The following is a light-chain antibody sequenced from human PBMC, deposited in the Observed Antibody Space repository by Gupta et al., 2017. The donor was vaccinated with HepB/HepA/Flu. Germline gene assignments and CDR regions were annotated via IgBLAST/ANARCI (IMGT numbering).Light chain of an antibody. Sequence: EVVFTQFPATLSLSPGERATLSCRASQSINIYLAWYQQRPGQAPRLLIYDATNRDAGVPARFSGSGSGKDLTLTISSREQEDFAVYYCQQRSSWPPITFGGGTKVDI. V-gene: IGKV3-11*01. CDR3: QQRSSWPPIT. CDR2: DAT. CDR1: QSINIY. J-gene: IGKJ4*01.